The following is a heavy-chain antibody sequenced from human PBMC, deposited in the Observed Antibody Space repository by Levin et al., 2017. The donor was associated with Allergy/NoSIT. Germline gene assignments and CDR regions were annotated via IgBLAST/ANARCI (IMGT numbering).Heavy chain of an antibody. D-gene: IGHD3-16*02. CDR2: ISVYNGNA. V-gene: IGHV1-18*01. J-gene: IGHJ4*02. Sequence: ASVKVSCKASGYTFTSYGITWVRQAPGQGLEWMGWISVYNGNANYAQKFQDRVTMTTDTSTTTAYMELRRLTSDDTAVYYCARGVWGSSRFVDYWGQGTLVSVSS. CDR3: ARGVWGSSRFVDY. CDR1: GYTFTSYG.